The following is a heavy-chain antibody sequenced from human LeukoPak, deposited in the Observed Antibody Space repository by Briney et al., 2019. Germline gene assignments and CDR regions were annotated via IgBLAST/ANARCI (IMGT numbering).Heavy chain of an antibody. CDR3: ARGKGSSLYYYHYGMDV. J-gene: IGHJ6*02. CDR1: GYTFTSYG. Sequence: ASVKVSCKASGYTFTSYGISWVRQAPGQGLEWMGWISAYNGNTNYAQKLQGRVTMTTDTSTSTAYMELRSLRSDDTAVYYCARGKGSSLYYYHYGMDVWGQGTTVTVSS. D-gene: IGHD6-13*01. CDR2: ISAYNGNT. V-gene: IGHV1-18*01.